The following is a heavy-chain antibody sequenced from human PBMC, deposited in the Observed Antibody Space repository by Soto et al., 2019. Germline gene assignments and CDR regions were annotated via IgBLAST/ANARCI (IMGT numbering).Heavy chain of an antibody. J-gene: IGHJ4*02. CDR1: GFTFISYA. CDR2: ISGSGGST. Sequence: GGSLRLSCAASGFTFISYAMSWVRQAPWKGLEWVSAISGSGGSTYYADSVKGRFTISRDNSKNTLYLQMNSLRAEDTAVYYCAKHPSVIAAAGTFVYWGQGTLVTVSS. CDR3: AKHPSVIAAAGTFVY. D-gene: IGHD6-13*01. V-gene: IGHV3-23*01.